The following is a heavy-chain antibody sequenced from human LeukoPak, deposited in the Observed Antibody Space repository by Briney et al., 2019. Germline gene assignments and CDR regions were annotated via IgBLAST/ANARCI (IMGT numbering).Heavy chain of an antibody. Sequence: PGGSLGLSCAASEFTFSDSWMHWVRQVPGEGLVWVSRVNSDGSHTTYADSVRGRFTISRDNAKNTLYLQMNSLRAEDTGVYYCTTSSDGVTPPFDPWGQGTLVTVSS. CDR3: TTSSDGVTPPFDP. CDR1: EFTFSDSW. J-gene: IGHJ5*02. D-gene: IGHD2-21*02. CDR2: VNSDGSHT. V-gene: IGHV3-74*01.